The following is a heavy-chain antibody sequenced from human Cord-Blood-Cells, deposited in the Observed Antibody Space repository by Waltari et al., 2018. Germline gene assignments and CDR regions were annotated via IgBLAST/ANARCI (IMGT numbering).Heavy chain of an antibody. D-gene: IGHD1-1*01. V-gene: IGHV3-30-3*01. J-gene: IGHJ4*02. CDR3: ARGNWIFDY. CDR2: ISYDGSNK. Sequence: QVQLVESGGGVVQPGRSLRLSCAASGFTFSSYAMHWVHQAPGKGLEWVAVISYDGSNKYYADSVKGRFTISRDNSKNTLYLQMNSLRAEDTAVYYCARGNWIFDYWGQGTLVTVSS. CDR1: GFTFSSYA.